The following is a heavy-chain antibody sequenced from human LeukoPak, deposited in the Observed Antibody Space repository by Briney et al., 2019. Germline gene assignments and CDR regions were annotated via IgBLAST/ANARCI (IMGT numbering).Heavy chain of an antibody. J-gene: IGHJ4*02. V-gene: IGHV3-21*01. CDR3: ARVVAVAGTGGVDY. CDR2: ISSSSSYI. CDR1: GFTFSSYS. D-gene: IGHD6-19*01. Sequence: GGSLRLSCAASGFTFSSYSMNWVRQAPGKGLEWVSSISSSSSYIYYADSVKGRFTISRDNAKNSLYLQMNSLRAEDTAVYYCARVVAVAGTGGVDYWGQGTLVTVSS.